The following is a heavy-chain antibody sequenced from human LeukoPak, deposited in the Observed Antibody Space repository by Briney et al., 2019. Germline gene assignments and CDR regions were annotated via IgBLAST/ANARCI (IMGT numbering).Heavy chain of an antibody. V-gene: IGHV3-23*01. Sequence: PGGSLRLSCAASGFTFSDCAMTWVRQAPGEGLEWVSAISASGGGTFYANSVKGRFTIFRDNSQNTLYLQMNSLRVEDTATYSCTPWDYVAARLDYWGQGSLVTVSS. CDR3: TPWDYVAARLDY. CDR1: GFTFSDCA. CDR2: ISASGGGT. J-gene: IGHJ4*02. D-gene: IGHD6-6*01.